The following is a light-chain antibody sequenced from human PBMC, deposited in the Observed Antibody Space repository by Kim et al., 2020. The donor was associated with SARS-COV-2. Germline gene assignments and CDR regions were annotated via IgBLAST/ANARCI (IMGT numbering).Light chain of an antibody. J-gene: IGKJ2*01. V-gene: IGKV3-20*01. CDR1: HSVNSND. Sequence: EILLTQSPGTLSLSPGERATLSCRATHSVNSNDLAWYQQRPGQAPRLLIYGTSNRPTAIADRFSGSGSGTDFTLTISRLEPEDFAVYYCQQHGTFGQGTKLEI. CDR2: GTS. CDR3: QQHGT.